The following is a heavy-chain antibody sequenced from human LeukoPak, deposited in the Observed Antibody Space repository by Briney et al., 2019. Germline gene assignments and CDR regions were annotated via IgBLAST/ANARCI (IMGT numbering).Heavy chain of an antibody. CDR3: ASSYGDLKYFQH. CDR1: GYTFTSYD. D-gene: IGHD4-17*01. V-gene: IGHV1-8*01. J-gene: IGHJ1*01. CDR2: MNPNSGNT. Sequence: ASVKVSCKASGYTFTSYDINWVRQATGQGLEWMGWMNPNSGNTGYAQKFQGRVTITTDESTSTAYMELSSLRSEDTAVYYCASSYGDLKYFQHWGQGTLVTVSS.